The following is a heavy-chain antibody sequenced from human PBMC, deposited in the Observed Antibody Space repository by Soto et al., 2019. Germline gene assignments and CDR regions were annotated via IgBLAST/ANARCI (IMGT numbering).Heavy chain of an antibody. J-gene: IGHJ4*02. D-gene: IGHD3-3*01. V-gene: IGHV3-53*01. CDR3: AKGRGPAYDFWSGSYYFDY. CDR1: GFTVSSNY. CDR2: IYSGGST. Sequence: GGSLRLSCAASGFTVSSNYMSWVRQAPGKGLEWVSVIYSGGSTYYADSVKGRFTISRDNSKNTLYLQMNSLRAEDTAVYYCAKGRGPAYDFWSGSYYFDYWGQGTLVTVSS.